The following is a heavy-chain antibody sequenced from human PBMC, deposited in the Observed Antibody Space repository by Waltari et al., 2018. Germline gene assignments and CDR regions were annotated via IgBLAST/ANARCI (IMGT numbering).Heavy chain of an antibody. CDR2: INHSGYT. V-gene: IGHV4-34*02. J-gene: IGHJ4*02. CDR3: AREGRAAAGTDY. Sequence: QVHLQQWGAGLLKPSETLSLTCAVSGGSFSGYFWSWFRQPPGKGLEWLGEINHSGYTNYNPSLKSRVTISVDTSKNQFSLKLSSVTAADTAVYYCAREGRAAAGTDYWSQGTLATVSS. CDR1: GGSFSGYF. D-gene: IGHD6-13*01.